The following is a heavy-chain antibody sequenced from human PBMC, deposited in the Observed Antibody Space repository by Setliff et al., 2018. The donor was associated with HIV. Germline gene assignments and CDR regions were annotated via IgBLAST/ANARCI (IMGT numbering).Heavy chain of an antibody. V-gene: IGHV4-39*07. CDR1: GGSMTSSNYY. CDR3: ARRWGDILTGPDTFDI. CDR2: IYHSGSS. J-gene: IGHJ3*02. D-gene: IGHD3-9*01. Sequence: SETLSLTCTVSGGSMTSSNYYWGWIRQSPGRGLEWIGNIYHSGSSYSNPSLKSRVTISIDTSKNQFSLKLSSVTAADTAVYYCARRWGDILTGPDTFDIWGQGTMVTVS.